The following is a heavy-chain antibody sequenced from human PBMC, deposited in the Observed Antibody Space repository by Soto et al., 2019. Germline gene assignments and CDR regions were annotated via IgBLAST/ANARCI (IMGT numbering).Heavy chain of an antibody. CDR1: GVSLSSGVCY. CDR2: TYYSGST. D-gene: IGHD3-3*01. J-gene: IGHJ6*04. CDR3: ARGVHWTYYDFWSGPDV. V-gene: IGHV4-31*03. Sequence: PSETLSVTCPVAGVSLSSGVCYWSWNRQHPGKGLEWIGYTYYSGSTYYNPSLKSRVTISVDTSKNQFSLKLSSVTAADTAVYSCARGVHWTYYDFWSGPDVWGKGTTVTVSS.